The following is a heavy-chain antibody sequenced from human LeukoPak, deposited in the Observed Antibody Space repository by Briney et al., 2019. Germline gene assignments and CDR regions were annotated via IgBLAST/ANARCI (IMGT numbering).Heavy chain of an antibody. Sequence: GGSLRLSCEASGFTFSDPYMSWIRQAPGKGLECLSYISGSGTDINYADSVRGRFTISRDNAKNLLYLQMNDLRLEDTAAYYCARTARHLDYWGQGTLVTVSS. J-gene: IGHJ4*02. CDR2: ISGSGTDI. V-gene: IGHV3-11*04. D-gene: IGHD5-18*01. CDR3: ARTARHLDY. CDR1: GFTFSDPY.